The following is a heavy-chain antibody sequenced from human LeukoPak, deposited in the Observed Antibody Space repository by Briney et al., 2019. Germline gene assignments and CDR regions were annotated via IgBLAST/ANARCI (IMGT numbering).Heavy chain of an antibody. V-gene: IGHV5-51*01. D-gene: IGHD6-13*01. Sequence: GESLKISCKGSGYSFTNYWIGWVRQMPGKGLDWMGIIYPGDSDTRYSPSFQGQVTISVDMSISTAYLQWSSLKASDTAMYYCASMLRIAAAYDAFDIWGQGTMVTASS. J-gene: IGHJ3*02. CDR1: GYSFTNYW. CDR3: ASMLRIAAAYDAFDI. CDR2: IYPGDSDT.